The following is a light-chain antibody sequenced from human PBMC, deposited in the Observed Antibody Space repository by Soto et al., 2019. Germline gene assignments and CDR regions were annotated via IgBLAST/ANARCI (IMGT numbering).Light chain of an antibody. CDR2: AAS. Sequence: DIPMTQSPSSLSASVGDRVTITCRASQDIRNGLGWYQQKPGTAPERLIYAASTLQSGVPSRFSGSGSGTEFTLTISSLQPEDFATYYCLQHNNYPWTFGQGTKVEIK. CDR1: QDIRNG. V-gene: IGKV1-17*01. CDR3: LQHNNYPWT. J-gene: IGKJ1*01.